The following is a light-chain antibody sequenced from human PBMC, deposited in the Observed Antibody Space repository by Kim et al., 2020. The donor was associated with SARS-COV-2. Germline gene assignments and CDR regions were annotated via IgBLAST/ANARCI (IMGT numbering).Light chain of an antibody. CDR2: DAT. V-gene: IGKV1-33*01. CDR1: QDISNN. CDR3: QQYDNSVIT. J-gene: IGKJ4*01. Sequence: DIHMTQSPSSLSASVGDRVTITCQANQDISNNLNWYQQKPGKAPKVLIYDATILETGVPSRFSGSRSGTDFIFTINSLQPEDFATYYCQQYDNSVITFGGGTKVDIK.